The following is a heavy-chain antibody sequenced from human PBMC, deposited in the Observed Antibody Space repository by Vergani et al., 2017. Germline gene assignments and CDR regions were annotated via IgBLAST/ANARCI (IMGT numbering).Heavy chain of an antibody. V-gene: IGHV3-73*02. CDR2: IRSKANSYAT. D-gene: IGHD5-18*01. CDR3: TXPKAKVGYYYYMDV. J-gene: IGHJ6*03. Sequence: EVQLVESGGGLVQPGGSLKLSCAASGFTFSGSAMHWVRQASGKGLEWVGRIRSKANSYATAYAASVKGRFTISRDDSKNTAYLQMNSLKTEDTAVYYCTXPKAKVGYYYYMDVWGKGTTVTVSS. CDR1: GFTFSGSA.